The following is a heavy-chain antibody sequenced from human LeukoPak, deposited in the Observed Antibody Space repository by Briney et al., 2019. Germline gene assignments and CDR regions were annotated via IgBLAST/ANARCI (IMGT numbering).Heavy chain of an antibody. D-gene: IGHD2-15*01. Sequence: GESLKISCKGSGSSFTNYWIGWVRQMPGKGLEWMGIIYPGDSDNRYSPSFQGQVTISADKSISTAYLQWSSLKASDTAMYYCARRLSAVVDSEEEYYYYGMDVWGQGTTVTVSS. V-gene: IGHV5-51*01. CDR2: IYPGDSDN. CDR1: GSSFTNYW. CDR3: ARRLSAVVDSEEEYYYYGMDV. J-gene: IGHJ6*02.